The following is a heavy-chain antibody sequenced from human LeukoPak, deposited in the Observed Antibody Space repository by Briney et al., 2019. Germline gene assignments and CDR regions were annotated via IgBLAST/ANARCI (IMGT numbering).Heavy chain of an antibody. CDR3: ARERHSPDCFGY. J-gene: IGHJ4*02. Sequence: PSETLSLTCAVSGGSISSGAYYWSWIRQPPGKGLEWVGHIFYSGSTYYNPSLKSRVTISLDTSKNQFSLELSSVTAADTAVYYCARERHSPDCFGYWGQGTLVTVSS. CDR2: IFYSGST. D-gene: IGHD5-18*01. CDR1: GGSISSGAYY. V-gene: IGHV4-31*11.